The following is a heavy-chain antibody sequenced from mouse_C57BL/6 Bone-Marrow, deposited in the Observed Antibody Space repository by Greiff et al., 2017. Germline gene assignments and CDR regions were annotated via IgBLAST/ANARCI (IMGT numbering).Heavy chain of an antibody. V-gene: IGHV1-26*01. D-gene: IGHD2-3*01. Sequence: EVQLQQSGPELVKPGASVKISCKASGYTFTDYYMNWVKQSHGKSLEWIGDINPNNGGTSYNQKFKGKATLTVDKSSSTAYMELRSLTSEDSAVYYCAREKFYDCGAWFAYWGQGTLVTVSA. J-gene: IGHJ3*01. CDR3: AREKFYDCGAWFAY. CDR1: GYTFTDYY. CDR2: INPNNGGT.